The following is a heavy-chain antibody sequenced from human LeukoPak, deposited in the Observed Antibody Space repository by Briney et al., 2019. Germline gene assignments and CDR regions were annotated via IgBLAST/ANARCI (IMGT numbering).Heavy chain of an antibody. CDR2: IKQDGSEK. CDR3: ARLTTEYYYFDY. J-gene: IGHJ4*02. V-gene: IGHV3-7*01. CDR1: GFTFSSYW. D-gene: IGHD4-17*01. Sequence: PGRSLRLSCAASGFTFSSYWMSWVRQAPGKGLEWVANIKQDGSEKYYADSVKGRFTISRDNSKNTLYLQMNSLRAEDTAVYYCARLTTEYYYFDYWGQGTLVTVSS.